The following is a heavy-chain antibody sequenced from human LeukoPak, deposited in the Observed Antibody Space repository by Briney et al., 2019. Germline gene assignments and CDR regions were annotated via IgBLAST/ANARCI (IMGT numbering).Heavy chain of an antibody. Sequence: GGSLRLSCPASGFNLSSYALHWVGQSPGKGLEWVAVISYNGTNKYYTDSVKGRFTISRDNSKSTLYLQMNSLRVEDTAVYYCAREYMTKLRDYYYYMDVWGKGTTVTVSS. V-gene: IGHV3-30*04. CDR2: ISYNGTNK. CDR1: GFNLSSYA. CDR3: AREYMTKLRDYYYYMDV. J-gene: IGHJ6*03. D-gene: IGHD4-11*01.